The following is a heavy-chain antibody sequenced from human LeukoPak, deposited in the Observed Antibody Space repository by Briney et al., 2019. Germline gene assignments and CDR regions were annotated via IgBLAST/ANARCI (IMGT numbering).Heavy chain of an antibody. CDR1: GFTFSSFA. V-gene: IGHV3-23*01. D-gene: IGHD3-22*01. CDR2: ISGSGAST. CDR3: AKVRDSSGYYEGNFDF. J-gene: IGHJ4*02. Sequence: GGSLRLSCAASGFTFSSFALSWVRQAPGKGLEWVSAISGSGASTYYADSVKGRFTISRDNSKNTLYLQMNSLRDEDTAVYYCAKVRDSSGYYEGNFDFWGQGTLVTVSS.